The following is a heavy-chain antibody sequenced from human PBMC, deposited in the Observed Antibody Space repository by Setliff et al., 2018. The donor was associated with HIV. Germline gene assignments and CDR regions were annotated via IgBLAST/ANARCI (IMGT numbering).Heavy chain of an antibody. CDR1: GGTFSNFA. CDR3: ARDPGMIAARFTIDTFDI. J-gene: IGHJ3*02. CDR2: ISGYNGNT. D-gene: IGHD6-6*01. Sequence: EASVKVSCKASGGTFSNFAVNWVRQAPGQGLEWMGWISGYNGNTNYAQKFQGRLTMTTDTSTSTAYMDLRSLRFDDTAVYYCARDPGMIAARFTIDTFDIWGQGTMVTVSS. V-gene: IGHV1-18*01.